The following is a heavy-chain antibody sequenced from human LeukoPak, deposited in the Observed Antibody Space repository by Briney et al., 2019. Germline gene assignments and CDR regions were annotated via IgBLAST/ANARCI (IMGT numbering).Heavy chain of an antibody. Sequence: SETLSLTCAVYGGSFSGYYWSWIRQPPGKGLEWIGEINHSGSTKYNPSLKSRVTISVDTSKNQFSPKMSSVTAADTAVYYCTRDSGTTGEVKFDPWGQGTLVAVSS. CDR3: TRDSGTTGEVKFDP. V-gene: IGHV4-34*01. J-gene: IGHJ5*02. CDR1: GGSFSGYY. D-gene: IGHD3-10*01. CDR2: INHSGST.